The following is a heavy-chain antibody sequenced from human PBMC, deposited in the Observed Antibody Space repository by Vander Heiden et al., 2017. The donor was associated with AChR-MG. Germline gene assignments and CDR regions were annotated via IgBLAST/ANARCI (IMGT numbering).Heavy chain of an antibody. CDR3: ASVAYCGGDCYFPQGVD. V-gene: IGHV1-69*01. D-gene: IGHD2-21*02. Sequence: QVQLVQSGAEVKKPGSSVKVSCKASGGTFSSYASSWVRQAPGQGLEWMGGIIPIFGTANYAKKFQGRVTITADESTSTAYMELSSLRSEDTAVYYCASVAYCGGDCYFPQGVDWGQGTLVTVSS. CDR2: IIPIFGTA. J-gene: IGHJ4*02. CDR1: GGTFSSYA.